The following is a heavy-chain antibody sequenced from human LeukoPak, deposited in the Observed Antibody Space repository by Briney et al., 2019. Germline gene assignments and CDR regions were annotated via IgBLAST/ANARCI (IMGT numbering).Heavy chain of an antibody. CDR1: GYNFTTYF. CDR2: IYPGDSDT. D-gene: IGHD1-26*01. J-gene: IGHJ4*02. Sequence: GESLKISCKGSGYNFTTYFIGWVRQMPGKGLEWMGIIYPGDSDTRYSPSFQGQVTISADKSISTAYLQWSSLKASDTAMYYCARLTSGSYSNFGYWGQGTLVTVST. V-gene: IGHV5-51*01. CDR3: ARLTSGSYSNFGY.